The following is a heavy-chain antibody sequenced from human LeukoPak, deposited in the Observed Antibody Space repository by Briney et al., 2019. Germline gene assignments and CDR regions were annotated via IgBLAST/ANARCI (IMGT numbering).Heavy chain of an antibody. Sequence: SETLSLTRAAYGGSFSGYYWSWIRQPPGKGLEWIGEINHSGSTNYNPSLKSRVTISVDTSKNQFSLKLSSVTAADTAVYYCARGEMTTVVTLQAFDIWGQGTMVTVSS. D-gene: IGHD4-23*01. CDR2: INHSGST. CDR3: ARGEMTTVVTLQAFDI. J-gene: IGHJ3*02. V-gene: IGHV4-34*01. CDR1: GGSFSGYY.